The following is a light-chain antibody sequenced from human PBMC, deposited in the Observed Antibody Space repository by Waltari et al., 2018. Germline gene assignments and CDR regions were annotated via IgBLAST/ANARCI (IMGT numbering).Light chain of an antibody. CDR1: ILVKKT. CDR3: QALGTGAWV. V-gene: IGLV3-1*01. CDR2: PDT. J-gene: IGLJ3*02. Sequence: SYELTQPPSVSVSPGQTASITSSGGILVKKTASWYQHKPGQSPPLVIYPDTKRPPWIPERFSGSKAGNAATLTVSGTQAMDEADYYCQALGTGAWVFGGGTKLTVL.